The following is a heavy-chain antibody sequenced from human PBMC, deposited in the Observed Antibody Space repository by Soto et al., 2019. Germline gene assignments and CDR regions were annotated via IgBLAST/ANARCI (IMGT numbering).Heavy chain of an antibody. Sequence: EVQLLESGGGLVQPGGSLRLSCADSGFAFSSYAMSWVRQAPGKGREWVSAISGSGGGTYYADSVKGRFTISRDNSKNTLYLQMNSLRAEDTAVYYCAKCMTTVTTFPFDIWGQGTMVTVSS. CDR1: GFAFSSYA. D-gene: IGHD4-17*01. CDR3: AKCMTTVTTFPFDI. CDR2: ISGSGGGT. V-gene: IGHV3-23*01. J-gene: IGHJ3*02.